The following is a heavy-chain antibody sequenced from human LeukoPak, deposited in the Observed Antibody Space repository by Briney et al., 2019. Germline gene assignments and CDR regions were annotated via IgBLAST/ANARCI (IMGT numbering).Heavy chain of an antibody. J-gene: IGHJ4*02. Sequence: SETLSLTCTVSGGSISNSSYYWGWIGKPPGKGLEWIGSIYYSGSTYYNPSLKSRVTISVDTSKNQFSLKLSSVTAADTAVYYCVLMVRGVIHYWGQGTLVTVSS. CDR3: VLMVRGVIHY. V-gene: IGHV4-39*01. CDR1: GGSISNSSYY. D-gene: IGHD3-10*01. CDR2: IYYSGST.